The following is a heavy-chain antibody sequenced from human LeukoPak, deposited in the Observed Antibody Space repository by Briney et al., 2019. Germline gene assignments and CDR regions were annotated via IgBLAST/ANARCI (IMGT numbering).Heavy chain of an antibody. D-gene: IGHD2-2*02. J-gene: IGHJ4*02. Sequence: GGSLRLSCAASGFTFSSYSMNWVRQAPGKGLEWVSSISSSSSYIYYADSVKGRFTISRDNAKNSLYLQMNSLRAEDTAVYYCARDQDCSSTSCYTSFDYWGQGTLVTVSS. V-gene: IGHV3-21*01. CDR2: ISSSSSYI. CDR3: ARDQDCSSTSCYTSFDY. CDR1: GFTFSSYS.